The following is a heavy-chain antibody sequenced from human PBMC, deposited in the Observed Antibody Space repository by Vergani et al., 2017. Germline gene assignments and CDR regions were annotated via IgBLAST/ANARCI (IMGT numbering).Heavy chain of an antibody. J-gene: IGHJ4*02. D-gene: IGHD3-3*01. V-gene: IGHV3-33*01. CDR3: ARGRTTIFAFDY. CDR2: IWYDGSNK. Sequence: QVQLVESGGGVVQPGRSLRLSCAASGFTFSSYGMHWVRQAPGKGLEWVAVIWYDGSNKYYADSVKGRFTISRDNSKNTLYLQMNSLRAEDTAVYYCARGRTTIFAFDYWGQGTLVTVSS. CDR1: GFTFSSYG.